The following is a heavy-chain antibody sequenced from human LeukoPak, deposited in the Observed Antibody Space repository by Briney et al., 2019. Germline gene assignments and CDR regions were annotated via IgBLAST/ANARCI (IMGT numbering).Heavy chain of an antibody. D-gene: IGHD1/OR15-1a*01. Sequence: ASVKVSCKASGYTFTGYYMHWVRQAPGQGLEWMGRINPNSGGTNYAQKFQGRVTMTRDTSISTAYMELSRLRSDEPAVYYCATPLGGTTPVVAQNWARETLVTVSS. J-gene: IGHJ4*02. CDR1: GYTFTGYY. CDR3: ATPLGGTTPVVAQN. CDR2: INPNSGGT. V-gene: IGHV1-2*06.